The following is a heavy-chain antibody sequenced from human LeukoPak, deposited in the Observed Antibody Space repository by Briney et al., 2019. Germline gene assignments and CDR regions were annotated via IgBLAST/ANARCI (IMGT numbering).Heavy chain of an antibody. V-gene: IGHV3-33*01. CDR1: GFTFSSYG. CDR3: ARARYSGSYYSDY. J-gene: IGHJ4*01. Sequence: GRSLRLSCAASGFTFSSYGMHWVRQAPGKGLEWVAVIWYDGSNKYYADSVKGRFTISRDNSKNTLYLQMNSLRAEDTAVYYCARARYSGSYYSDYWGHVTLVTVSS. D-gene: IGHD1-26*01. CDR2: IWYDGSNK.